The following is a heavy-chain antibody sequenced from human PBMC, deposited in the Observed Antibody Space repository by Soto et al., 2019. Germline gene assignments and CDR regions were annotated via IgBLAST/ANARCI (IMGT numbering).Heavy chain of an antibody. CDR2: ISGSGTTA. D-gene: IGHD6-19*01. J-gene: IGHJ3*02. V-gene: IGHV3-23*01. CDR1: GFTFSSYS. Sequence: PGGSLRLSCAASGFTFSSYSMNWVRQAPGKGLEWVSAISGSGTTAYYADSVKGRFTFSRDNSKKTMYLQMNSLRAEDTAVYYCAKTTDGWFSAFEIWGQGTMVTVSS. CDR3: AKTTDGWFSAFEI.